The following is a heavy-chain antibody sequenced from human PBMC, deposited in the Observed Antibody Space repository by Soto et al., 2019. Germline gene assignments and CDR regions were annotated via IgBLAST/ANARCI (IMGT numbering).Heavy chain of an antibody. D-gene: IGHD3-9*01. J-gene: IGHJ2*01. V-gene: IGHV3-64*01. Sequence: GKGLEYVSAISSNGVSTYYANSVKGRFTISRDNSKNTLYLQMGSLRAEDMAVYYCARDSRGIFYQAEDGIRDFRSVSAFLLNRSSDL. CDR3: ARDSRGIFYQAEDGIRDFRSVSAFLLNRSSDL. CDR2: ISSNGVST.